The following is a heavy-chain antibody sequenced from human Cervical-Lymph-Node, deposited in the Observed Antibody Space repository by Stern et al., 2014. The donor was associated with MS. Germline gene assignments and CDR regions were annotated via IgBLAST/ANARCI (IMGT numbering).Heavy chain of an antibody. Sequence: VQLVESGGGVVQPGRPLRLPCTGSGFTFSIYAIHWVRQAPGPGLEWVAVISSDGSNRNYDNPVQGVFTTSSENSQNSVILQMNSLRADDTTMFYCAREQLGLFAYYGLDIWGQGTAVTVSS. CDR1: GFTFSIYA. CDR2: ISSDGSNR. V-gene: IGHV3-30*14. J-gene: IGHJ6*02. D-gene: IGHD6-6*01. CDR3: AREQLGLFAYYGLDI.